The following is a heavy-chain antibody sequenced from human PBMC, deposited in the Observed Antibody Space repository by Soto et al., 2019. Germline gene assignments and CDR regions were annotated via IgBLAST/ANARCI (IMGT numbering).Heavy chain of an antibody. Sequence: QVQLQESGPGLVNPSETLSLTCTVSGVSSGNYKWSWIRQSPGKGLEWIGYIDDGGSTSYNPSLKSRVTMSVDTSTRQFSLNLRSVTAADTAVYYCVRQGFGNLHGLVDVWGQGTMVTVSS. J-gene: IGHJ6*02. V-gene: IGHV4-59*08. D-gene: IGHD3-10*01. CDR2: IDDGGST. CDR1: GVSSGNYK. CDR3: VRQGFGNLHGLVDV.